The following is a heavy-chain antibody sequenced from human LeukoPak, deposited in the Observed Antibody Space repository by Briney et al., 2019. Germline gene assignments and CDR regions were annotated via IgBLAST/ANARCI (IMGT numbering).Heavy chain of an antibody. CDR1: GFTFSSYG. D-gene: IGHD6-19*01. CDR2: TSGSGGST. Sequence: GGSLRLSCAASGFTFSSYGMSWVRQAPGKGLEWVSATSGSGGSTYYADSVKGRFTISRDNSKNTLYLQMNSLRAEDTALYYCAKIGWDDAFDIWGQGTMVTVSS. J-gene: IGHJ3*02. CDR3: AKIGWDDAFDI. V-gene: IGHV3-23*01.